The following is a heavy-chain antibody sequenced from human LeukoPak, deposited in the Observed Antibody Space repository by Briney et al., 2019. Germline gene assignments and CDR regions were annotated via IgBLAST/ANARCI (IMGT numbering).Heavy chain of an antibody. CDR1: GFTFSSYW. J-gene: IGHJ6*02. V-gene: IGHV3-7*01. Sequence: PGGSLRLSCAASGFTFSSYWMSWVRQAPGKGLEWVANIKQDGSEKYYVDSVKGRFTISRDNAKNSLYLQMNSLRAEDTAVYYCARDFVVVTAPVDVWGQGTTVTVSS. D-gene: IGHD2-21*02. CDR2: IKQDGSEK. CDR3: ARDFVVVTAPVDV.